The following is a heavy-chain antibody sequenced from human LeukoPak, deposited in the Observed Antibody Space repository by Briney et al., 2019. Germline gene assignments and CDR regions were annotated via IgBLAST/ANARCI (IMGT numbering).Heavy chain of an antibody. Sequence: GGSLRLSCAASGFTFSSSWMSWVRQAPGKGLEWVANIKQDGSEKYYVDSVKGRFTISRDNAKNSLYLQMNSLRAEDTAVYFCARVVPPLYYFDFWGQGTLVTVSS. CDR1: GFTFSSSW. D-gene: IGHD3-10*01. J-gene: IGHJ4*02. V-gene: IGHV3-7*01. CDR2: IKQDGSEK. CDR3: ARVVPPLYYFDF.